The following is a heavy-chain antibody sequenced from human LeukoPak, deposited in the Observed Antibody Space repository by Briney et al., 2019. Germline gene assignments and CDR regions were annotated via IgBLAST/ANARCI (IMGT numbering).Heavy chain of an antibody. CDR1: GFNVGAHY. CDR3: ARNGWVNYYDSSGKFNWIDY. Sequence: GGSLRLSCAASGFNVGAHYMSWFRQAPGKGLEWVSYISDSGHSISYADSVQGRFTISRDNAKNSVYLQMNSLSAEDTAVYYCARNGWVNYYDSSGKFNWIDYWGQGTLVTVSS. V-gene: IGHV3-11*01. CDR2: ISDSGHSI. J-gene: IGHJ4*02. D-gene: IGHD3-22*01.